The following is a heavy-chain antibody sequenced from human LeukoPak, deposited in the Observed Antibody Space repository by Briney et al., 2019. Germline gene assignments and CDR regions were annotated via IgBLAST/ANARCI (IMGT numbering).Heavy chain of an antibody. J-gene: IGHJ6*02. CDR3: ARGGITMVRGVIRYYYGMDL. V-gene: IGHV3-11*01. D-gene: IGHD3-10*01. Sequence: PGGSLRLSCAASGFTFSDYYMSWIRQAPGKGLEWVSYISSSGSTIYYADSVKGRFTISRDNAKNSLYLQMNSLRAEDTAVYYCARGGITMVRGVIRYYYGMDLWGQGTTVTVSS. CDR2: ISSSGSTI. CDR1: GFTFSDYY.